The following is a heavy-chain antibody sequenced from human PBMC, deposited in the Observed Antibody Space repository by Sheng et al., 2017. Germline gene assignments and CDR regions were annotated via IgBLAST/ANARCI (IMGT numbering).Heavy chain of an antibody. CDR1: GFTVSSNY. Sequence: EVRLVESGGGLIQPGGSLRLSCAASGFTVSSNYMSWVRQAPGKGLEWVSLIYSGGTTFYADSVKGRFTISRDNSKNTLYLQMNNLRVEDTAVYYCAGAKGGTSSILEYWGQGTLVTVSS. V-gene: IGHV3-53*01. J-gene: IGHJ4*02. CDR3: AGAKGGTSSILEY. CDR2: IYSGGTT. D-gene: IGHD2-2*01.